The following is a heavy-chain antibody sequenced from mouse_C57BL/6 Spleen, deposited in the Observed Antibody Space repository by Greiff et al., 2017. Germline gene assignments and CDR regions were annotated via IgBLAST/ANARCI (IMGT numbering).Heavy chain of an antibody. CDR1: GYTFTSSW. Sequence: QVQLKQSGAELVKPGASVKLSCKASGYTFTSSWMHWVKQRPGQGLEWIGMIHPNSGSTNYNEKFKSKATLTVDKSSSTAYMQLSSLTSEDSAVYYCARADGYPGYFDYWGQGTTLTVSS. CDR2: IHPNSGST. D-gene: IGHD2-3*01. V-gene: IGHV1-64*01. J-gene: IGHJ2*01. CDR3: ARADGYPGYFDY.